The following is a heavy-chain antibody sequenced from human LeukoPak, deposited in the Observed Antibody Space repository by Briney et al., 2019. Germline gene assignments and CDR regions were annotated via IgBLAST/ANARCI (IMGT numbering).Heavy chain of an antibody. CDR1: GGTFSSYA. V-gene: IGHV1-69*05. J-gene: IGHJ3*02. Sequence: SVKVSCKASGGTFSSYAISWVRQAPGQGLEWMGGIIPIFGTANYAEKFQGRVTITTDESTSTAYMELSSLRSEDTAVYYCARGVGPSRDAFDIWGQGTMVTVSS. CDR3: ARGVGPSRDAFDI. CDR2: IIPIFGTA.